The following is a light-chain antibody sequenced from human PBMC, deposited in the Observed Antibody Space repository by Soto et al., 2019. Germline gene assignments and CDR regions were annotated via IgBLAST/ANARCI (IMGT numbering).Light chain of an antibody. CDR2: GAS. V-gene: IGKV3-20*01. CDR1: QSVSSSY. Sequence: EIVLTQSPGTLSLSPGERATLSCRASQSVSSSYLAWSPQKPGQAPRLLIYGASSRATGIPDRFSGSGSGTDFTLTISRMEPEDFAVYYCQQYGSSLFGGGTKVDIK. J-gene: IGKJ4*01. CDR3: QQYGSSL.